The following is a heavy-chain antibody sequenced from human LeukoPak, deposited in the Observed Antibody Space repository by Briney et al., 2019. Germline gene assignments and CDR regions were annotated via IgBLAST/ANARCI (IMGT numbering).Heavy chain of an antibody. J-gene: IGHJ5*02. V-gene: IGHV4-39*01. CDR2: IYYSGST. CDR1: GGSISSSSYY. CDR3: ASNHYYDSSGYGIDDSNWFDP. D-gene: IGHD3-22*01. Sequence: KSSETLSLTCTVSGGSISSSSYYWGWIRQPPGKGLEWIGSIYYSGSTYYNPSLKSRVTISVDTSKNQFSLKLSSVTAADTAVYYCASNHYYDSSGYGIDDSNWFDPWGQGTLVTVSS.